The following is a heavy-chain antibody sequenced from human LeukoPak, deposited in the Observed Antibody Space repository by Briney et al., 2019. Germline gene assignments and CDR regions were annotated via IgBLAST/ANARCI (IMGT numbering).Heavy chain of an antibody. CDR1: GGSISSSSW. D-gene: IGHD3-22*01. Sequence: SETLSLTCAVSGGSISSSSWWSWVRQPPGKGLEWIGEIYHSGSTNYNPSLKSRVTISVDKSKNQFSLKLSSVTAADTAVYYCARGATYYYDSSGYLGAGAFDIWGQGTMVTVSS. J-gene: IGHJ3*02. CDR3: ARGATYYYDSSGYLGAGAFDI. CDR2: IYHSGST. V-gene: IGHV4-4*02.